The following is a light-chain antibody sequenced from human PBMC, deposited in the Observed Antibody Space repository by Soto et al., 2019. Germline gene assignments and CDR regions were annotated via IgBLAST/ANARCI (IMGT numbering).Light chain of an antibody. V-gene: IGLV2-14*03. J-gene: IGLJ1*01. CDR2: DVS. CDR3: SSYTSTSTYV. CDR1: SSDVGGYNY. Sequence: QSVLTQPASVSGSPGQSITISCTGTSSDVGGYNYVSWYQHHPGKAPKLTIYDVSNRPSGVSNRFSGSKSGNTASLTISGLQAEDEADYYCSSYTSTSTYVFGTGTKVPVL.